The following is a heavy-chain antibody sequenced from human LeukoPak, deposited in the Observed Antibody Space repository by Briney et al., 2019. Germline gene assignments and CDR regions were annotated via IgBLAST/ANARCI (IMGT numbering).Heavy chain of an antibody. CDR2: ISSSSSYI. CDR1: GFTFSSYS. V-gene: IGHV3-21*03. D-gene: IGHD4-23*01. CDR3: ARDRGYSTFDY. Sequence: GGSLRLSCAASGFTFSSYSMNWVRQAPGKGLEWVSSISSSSSYIYYADSMKGRFTISRDNAKNSLYLQMNSLRVDDTAVYYCARDRGYSTFDYWGQGTLVTVSS. J-gene: IGHJ4*02.